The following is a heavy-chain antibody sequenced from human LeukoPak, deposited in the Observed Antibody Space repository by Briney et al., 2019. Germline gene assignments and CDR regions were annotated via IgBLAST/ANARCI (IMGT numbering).Heavy chain of an antibody. CDR1: GGSISSYY. Sequence: SETLSLTCTVSGGSISSYYWSWIRQPAGKGLEWIGRVYTGGSTNYNPSLKSRVTLSVDTSKNQFSLKLTSVTAADTAVYYSAKRPRDWYSPIGYWGQGTLVTVSS. V-gene: IGHV4-4*07. CDR3: AKRPRDWYSPIGY. D-gene: IGHD2-21*02. J-gene: IGHJ4*02. CDR2: VYTGGST.